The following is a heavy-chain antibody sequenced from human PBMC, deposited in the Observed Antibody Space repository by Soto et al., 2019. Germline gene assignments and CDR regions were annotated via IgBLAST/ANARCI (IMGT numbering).Heavy chain of an antibody. CDR3: ATGGYSGYDYNYYYYGMDV. D-gene: IGHD5-12*01. CDR2: IIPIFGRA. J-gene: IGHJ6*02. V-gene: IGHV1-69*01. CDR1: GGTFSSYA. Sequence: QVQLVQSGADVKKPGSSVKVSCKASGGTFSSYAISWVRQAPGQGLEWMGGIIPIFGRANYAQKVQGRVTVAADESTSTAYLELSSLRSEDTAVYYCATGGYSGYDYNYYYYGMDVCGQGTTVTVSS.